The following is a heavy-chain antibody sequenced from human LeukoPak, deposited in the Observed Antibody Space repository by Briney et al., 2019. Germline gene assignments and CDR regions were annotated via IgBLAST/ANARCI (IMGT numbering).Heavy chain of an antibody. D-gene: IGHD4-23*01. CDR1: GYTFTSYD. CDR2: MNPNSGNT. J-gene: IGHJ4*02. V-gene: IGHV1-8*03. Sequence: ASVKVSCKASGYTFTSYDINWVRQATGLGLEWMGWMNPNSGNTGYAQKFQGRVTITRNTSISTAYMELSSLRSEDTAVYYCARAGRNYGGNSGFDYWGQGTLVTVSS. CDR3: ARAGRNYGGNSGFDY.